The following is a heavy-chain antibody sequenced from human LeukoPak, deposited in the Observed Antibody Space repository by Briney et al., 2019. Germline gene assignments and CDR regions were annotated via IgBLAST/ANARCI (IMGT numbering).Heavy chain of an antibody. D-gene: IGHD6-13*01. V-gene: IGHV4-59*01. CDR1: GGSISDYY. J-gene: IGHJ5*02. CDR3: ARVTIAAAGIEGWFNP. Sequence: SETLSLTCTVSGGSISDYYWSWIRQPPGKGLEWIGYIYYSGSTTYNPSLKSRATISVDTSKKQFSLKLNSVTAADTAVYYCARVTIAAAGIEGWFNPWGQGTLVTVSS. CDR2: IYYSGST.